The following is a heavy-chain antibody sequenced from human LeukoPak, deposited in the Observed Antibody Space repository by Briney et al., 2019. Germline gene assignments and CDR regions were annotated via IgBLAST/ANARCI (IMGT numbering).Heavy chain of an antibody. V-gene: IGHV3-30*02. CDR1: GFTFSSYG. J-gene: IGHJ4*02. Sequence: GGSLRLSCAASGFTFSSYGMYWVRQAPGKGLEWVAFIRYDGRNKYYADSVKGRFTISRDNSKNPLYLQMNSLRAEDTAVYYCAKEGGDIVVVVAAGFDSWGQGTLVTVSS. D-gene: IGHD2-15*01. CDR3: AKEGGDIVVVVAAGFDS. CDR2: IRYDGRNK.